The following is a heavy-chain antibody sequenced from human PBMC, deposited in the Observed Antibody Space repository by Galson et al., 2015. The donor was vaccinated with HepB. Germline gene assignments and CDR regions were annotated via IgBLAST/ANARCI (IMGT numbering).Heavy chain of an antibody. CDR3: AHTARYSNTWWSGHYVDY. Sequence: PALVKPTQTLTLTCTLSGFSLSTSGMTVGWIRQPPGKALEWLAFIYWDDNKRYNPSLRNRPSISTDTSKTQVVLALTNVDPEDTAKYYCAHTARYSNTWWSGHYVDYWGQGTLVTVSS. CDR2: IYWDDNK. J-gene: IGHJ4*02. V-gene: IGHV2-5*02. CDR1: GFSLSTSGMT. D-gene: IGHD6-13*01.